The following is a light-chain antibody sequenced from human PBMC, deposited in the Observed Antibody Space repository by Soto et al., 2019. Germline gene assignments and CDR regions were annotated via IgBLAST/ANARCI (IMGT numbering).Light chain of an antibody. V-gene: IGKV3D-11*02. CDR2: DAS. CDR3: QQRRSWQVT. J-gene: IGKJ5*01. CDR1: QSINTY. Sequence: ENVLTQSPATLSLSPGEGATLSCSASQSINTYLAWYQQKPGQAPRLLIYDASKRATGIPARFSGSGSGTNFTLTISSLEPEDFAVYYCQQRRSWQVTFGQGTRLEI.